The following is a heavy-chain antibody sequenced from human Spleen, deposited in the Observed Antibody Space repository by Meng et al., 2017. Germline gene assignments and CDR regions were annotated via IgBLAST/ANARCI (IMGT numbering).Heavy chain of an antibody. CDR1: GYTFTSYY. CDR2: INPSGGST. CDR3: ARETYYYDSSGYYRDAFDI. V-gene: IGHV1-46*01. Sequence: ASVKVSCKASGYTFTSYYMHWLRQAPGQGLEWMGIINPSGGSTSYAQKFQGRVTMTRDTSTSTVYMELSSLRSEDTAVYYCARETYYYDSSGYYRDAFDIWGQGTMVTVSS. J-gene: IGHJ3*02. D-gene: IGHD3-22*01.